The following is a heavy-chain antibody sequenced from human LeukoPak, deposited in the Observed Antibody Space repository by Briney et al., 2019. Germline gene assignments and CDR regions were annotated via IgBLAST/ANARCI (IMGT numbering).Heavy chain of an antibody. CDR1: GGSFSGYY. CDR2: INHSGST. Sequence: SETLSLTCAVYGGSFSGYYWSWIRQPPGKGLEWIGEINHSGSTNYNPSLKSRVTVSVDTSKNQFSLKLSSVTAADTAVYYCARAPVGYYDSSGYYYARDAFDIWGQGTMVTVSS. D-gene: IGHD3-22*01. V-gene: IGHV4-34*01. CDR3: ARAPVGYYDSSGYYYARDAFDI. J-gene: IGHJ3*02.